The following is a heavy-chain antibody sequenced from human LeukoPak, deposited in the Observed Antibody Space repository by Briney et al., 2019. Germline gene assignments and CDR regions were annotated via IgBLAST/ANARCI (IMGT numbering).Heavy chain of an antibody. CDR3: AILPGYSSGWYEVNY. V-gene: IGHV3-23*01. D-gene: IGHD6-13*01. Sequence: GGSLRLSCAASGFTFSSYAMSWVRQAPGKGLDWVSGISGSGGSTYYADYVKRRFTLSRDNSRHTLYLQMNSPRPEDTAVYYCAILPGYSSGWYEVNYWGQGTLVTVSS. CDR2: ISGSGGST. J-gene: IGHJ4*02. CDR1: GFTFSSYA.